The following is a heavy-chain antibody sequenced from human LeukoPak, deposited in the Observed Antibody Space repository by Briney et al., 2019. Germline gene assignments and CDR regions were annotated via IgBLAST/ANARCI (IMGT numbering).Heavy chain of an antibody. J-gene: IGHJ4*02. CDR3: GKTDIYFNPIDY. CDR2: IHRAGRT. Sequence: ASETLSLTCTVSGVSISSIEWWIWVRQPPGQGLEWIGEIHRAGRTRYNPSLKSRVTISMDYSKNQFSLKLTSVTDADTAIYYCGKTDIYFNPIDYWGPGSLVTVSS. V-gene: IGHV4-4*02. CDR1: GVSISSIEW. D-gene: IGHD3-9*01.